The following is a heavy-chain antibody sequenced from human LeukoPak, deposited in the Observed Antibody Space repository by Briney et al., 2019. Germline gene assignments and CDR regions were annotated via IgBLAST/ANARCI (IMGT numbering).Heavy chain of an antibody. CDR1: GGSISSSSYY. J-gene: IGHJ5*02. CDR2: IYYSGST. Sequence: PSETLSLTCTVSGGSISSSSYYWGWIRQPPGKGLEWIGNIYYSGSTYYNPSLKSRLTMSVDTSKNQFSLRLSSVTAADTAVYYCASPEWELLPWGQGTLVTVSS. D-gene: IGHD1-26*01. V-gene: IGHV4-39*01. CDR3: ASPEWELLP.